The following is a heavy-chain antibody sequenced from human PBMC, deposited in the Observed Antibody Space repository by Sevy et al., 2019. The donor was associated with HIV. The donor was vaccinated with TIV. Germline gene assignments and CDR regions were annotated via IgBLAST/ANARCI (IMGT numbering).Heavy chain of an antibody. CDR2: IIPIFGTA. V-gene: IGHV1-69*06. D-gene: IGHD4-4*01. CDR1: GGTFSSYA. Sequence: ASMKVSCKASGGTFSSYAISWVRQAPGQGLEWMGGIIPIFGTANYAQKFQGRVTITADKSTSTAYMELSSLRSEDTAVYYCASMTTVTTTDPDYYYYYMDVWGKGTTVTVSS. J-gene: IGHJ6*03. CDR3: ASMTTVTTTDPDYYYYYMDV.